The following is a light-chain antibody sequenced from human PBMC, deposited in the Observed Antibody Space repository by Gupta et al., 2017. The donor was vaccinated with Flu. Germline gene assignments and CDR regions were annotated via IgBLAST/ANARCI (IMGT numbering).Light chain of an antibody. Sequence: QSALTQPPSASGSPEQSVTISCTGTSSDIGAYNYVSWYQQHPGKAPKLIIYEVTERPSGVPDRFSGSKSVNTASLTVSGLQAEDEADYYCSSYTGSNNYVFGTGTKVTVL. CDR1: SSDIGAYNY. CDR3: SSYTGSNNYV. J-gene: IGLJ1*01. V-gene: IGLV2-8*01. CDR2: EVT.